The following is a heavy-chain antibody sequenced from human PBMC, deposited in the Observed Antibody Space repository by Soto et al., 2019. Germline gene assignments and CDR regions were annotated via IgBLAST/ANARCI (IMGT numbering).Heavy chain of an antibody. CDR1: XFXXSXYY. CDR3: ARDHLAAAGGNNWFDP. J-gene: IGHJ5*02. V-gene: IGHV3-11*01. CDR2: ISSSGSTI. Sequence: QVXLXXSXXXLVXPGXXLXXXCAXSXFXXSXYYMSXIRQAPGXXXXXXSYISSSGSTIYYADSVKGRFTISXXXXXXXXXXXXXXXXXXDTAVYYCARDHLAAAGGNNWFDPWGQGTLVTVSS. D-gene: IGHD6-13*01.